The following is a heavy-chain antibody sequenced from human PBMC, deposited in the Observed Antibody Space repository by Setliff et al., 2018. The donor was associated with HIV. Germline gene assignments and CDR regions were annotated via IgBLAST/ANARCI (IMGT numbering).Heavy chain of an antibody. J-gene: IGHJ4*02. CDR2: INPSGGAT. CDR3: ARGGRLDGTSGFYYPLQF. D-gene: IGHD3-22*01. CDR1: GYVFTTYY. V-gene: IGHV1-46*04. Sequence: ASVKVSCKASGYVFTTYYIRWVRQTPGQGLEWMGIINPSGGATTSARKLQGRVTMTKDKSTTTVHMELSSLKSEDTAVYYCARGGRLDGTSGFYYPLQFWGQGTLVTVSS.